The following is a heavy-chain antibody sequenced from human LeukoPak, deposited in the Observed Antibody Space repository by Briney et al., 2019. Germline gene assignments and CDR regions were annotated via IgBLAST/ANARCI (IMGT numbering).Heavy chain of an antibody. D-gene: IGHD4-23*01. V-gene: IGHV3-48*01. J-gene: IGHJ3*02. CDR2: ISDSSSTL. CDR3: ARWSGNYGGLDI. CDR1: GFTFSSYS. Sequence: GGSLRLSCAASGFTFSSYSMNWVRQAPGKGLEWVAYISDSSSTLYYADSVKGRFTISRDNAKNSLYLQMNSLRVEDTAVYYCARWSGNYGGLDIWGQGTMVTVSS.